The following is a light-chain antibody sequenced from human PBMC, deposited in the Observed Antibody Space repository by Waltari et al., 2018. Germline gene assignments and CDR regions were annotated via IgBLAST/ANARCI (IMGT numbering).Light chain of an antibody. Sequence: DIQMTQSPSTLSASVGDRVTITCRANQSINSWLAWYQQKPGKAPKLLVYKASSLESGVPSRFSGSGSGTEFTLTISSLQPDDFATYYCQQYNSYWTFGQGTKVEIK. CDR1: QSINSW. CDR2: KAS. V-gene: IGKV1-5*03. CDR3: QQYNSYWT. J-gene: IGKJ1*01.